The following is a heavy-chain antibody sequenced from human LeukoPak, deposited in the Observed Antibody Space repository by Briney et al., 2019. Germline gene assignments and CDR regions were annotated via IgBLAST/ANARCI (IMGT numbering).Heavy chain of an antibody. CDR3: TTDRAHYDFWSGYYSVDY. V-gene: IGHV3-15*01. J-gene: IGHJ4*02. Sequence: GGSLRLSCAASGFTFSNAWMSWVRQAPGKGLEWVGRIKSKTDGGTTDYAAPVKGRFTIPRDDSKNTLYLQMNSLKTEDTAVYYCTTDRAHYDFWSGYYSVDYWGQGTLVTVSS. D-gene: IGHD3-3*01. CDR1: GFTFSNAW. CDR2: IKSKTDGGTT.